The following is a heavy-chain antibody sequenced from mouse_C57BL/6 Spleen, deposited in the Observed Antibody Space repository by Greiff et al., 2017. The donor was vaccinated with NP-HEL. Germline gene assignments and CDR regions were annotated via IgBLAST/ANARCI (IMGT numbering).Heavy chain of an antibody. D-gene: IGHD1-1*01. Sequence: DVMLVESGGDLVKPGGSLKLSCAASGFTFSSYGMSWVRQTPDKRLEWVATISSGGSYTYYPDSVKGRFTISRDNAKNTLYLQMSSLKSEDTAMYYCARRGTTVVGDYAMDYWGQGTSVTVSS. V-gene: IGHV5-6*02. J-gene: IGHJ4*01. CDR1: GFTFSSYG. CDR2: ISSGGSYT. CDR3: ARRGTTVVGDYAMDY.